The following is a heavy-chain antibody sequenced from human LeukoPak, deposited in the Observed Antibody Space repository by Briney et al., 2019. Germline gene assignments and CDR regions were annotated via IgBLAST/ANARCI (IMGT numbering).Heavy chain of an antibody. Sequence: PGGSLRLSCTASGLTFIGYTMNWVRQAPGGGLEWASSVTSGSVYIYYADSVKGRFTISRDSATNSLYLQMNSLRVEDTGVYYCAKEGDATAAAGMGGFDLWGQGTMVTVSS. J-gene: IGHJ3*01. D-gene: IGHD6-13*01. V-gene: IGHV3-21*01. CDR2: VTSGSVYI. CDR1: GLTFIGYT. CDR3: AKEGDATAAAGMGGFDL.